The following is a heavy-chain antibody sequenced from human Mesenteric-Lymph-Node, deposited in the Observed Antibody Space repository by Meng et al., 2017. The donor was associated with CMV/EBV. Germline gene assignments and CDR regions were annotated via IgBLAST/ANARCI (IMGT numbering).Heavy chain of an antibody. V-gene: IGHV3-30-3*01. Sequence: GESLKISCAASEFTFSTYSMYWVRQAPGKGLEWVTFISHDGSNRRYADSVKGRFTISRDSSKNTLYLQMHSLRVEDTAVYYCAKDVWNYAFDYWGQGTLVTVSS. CDR3: AKDVWNYAFDY. CDR2: ISHDGSNR. D-gene: IGHD1-7*01. CDR1: EFTFSTYS. J-gene: IGHJ4*02.